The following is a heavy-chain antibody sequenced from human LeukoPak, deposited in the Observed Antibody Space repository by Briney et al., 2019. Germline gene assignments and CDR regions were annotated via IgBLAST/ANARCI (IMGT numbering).Heavy chain of an antibody. CDR2: INWNGSGA. D-gene: IGHD3-22*01. J-gene: IGHJ4*02. CDR1: GFTFDDYG. CDR3: AKGARSSSGYTTD. V-gene: IGHV3-20*04. Sequence: GGSLRLSCAASGFTFDDYGMSWVRQVPGKGLEWVSGINWNGSGAGYADSVKGRFTISRDNAKNSLYLQMNSLKTEDTAFYYCAKGARSSSGYTTDWGQGILVTVSS.